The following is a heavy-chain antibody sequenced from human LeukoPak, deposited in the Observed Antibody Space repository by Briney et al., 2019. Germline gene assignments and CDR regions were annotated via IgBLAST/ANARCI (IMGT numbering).Heavy chain of an antibody. D-gene: IGHD6-13*01. J-gene: IGHJ4*02. Sequence: PSETLSLTCTVPGGSISSSSYYWGWIRQPPGKGLEWIGSIYYSGSTYYNPSLKSRVTISVDTSKNQFSLKLSSVTAADTAVYYCARLGISVDYWGQGTLVTVSS. V-gene: IGHV4-39*01. CDR2: IYYSGST. CDR3: ARLGISVDY. CDR1: GGSISSSSYY.